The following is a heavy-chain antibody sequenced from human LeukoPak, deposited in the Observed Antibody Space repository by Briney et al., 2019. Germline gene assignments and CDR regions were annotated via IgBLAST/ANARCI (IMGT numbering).Heavy chain of an antibody. CDR2: INTNSGGT. V-gene: IGHV1-2*02. CDR1: GYTFTDYY. D-gene: IGHD6-19*01. J-gene: IGHJ4*02. Sequence: GASVTVSCKASGYTFTDYYMHWVRQAPGQGLEWMGWINTNSGGTNYAQKFQGRVTMTRDTSIRTAYMELSRLRSDDTAVFYCARPIPVAGTTGVDYWGQGTLVTVSS. CDR3: ARPIPVAGTTGVDY.